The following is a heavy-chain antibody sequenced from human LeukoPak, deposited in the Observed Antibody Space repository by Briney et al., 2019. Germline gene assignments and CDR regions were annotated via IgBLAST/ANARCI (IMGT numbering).Heavy chain of an antibody. J-gene: IGHJ4*02. CDR1: GFTFSSYA. D-gene: IGHD1-26*01. Sequence: PGGSLRLSCAASGFTFSSYAMSWVRQAPGKGLEWVSAISGSGGSTYYADSMKGRFTISRDNAKNSLYLQMNSLRDDDTAVYYCARAAGGTSRDYWGQGTLVTVSS. CDR3: ARAAGGTSRDY. CDR2: ISGSGGST. V-gene: IGHV3-23*01.